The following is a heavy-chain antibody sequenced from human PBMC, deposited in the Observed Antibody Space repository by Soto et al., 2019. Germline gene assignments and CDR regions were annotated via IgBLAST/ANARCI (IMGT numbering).Heavy chain of an antibody. D-gene: IGHD1-26*01. CDR2: LIPIYDEP. CDR3: ARDLAKGGGSAGFDY. V-gene: IGHV1-69*06. Sequence: QVQLVQSGAEVKNPGSSVRVSCKTSGFTFNVYGIHWVRQAPGQGLEWMGGLIPIYDEPNYAQKFQGRVTMTADKSTATVYLELNSLRSEDTAVYFCARDLAKGGGSAGFDYWGQGTLVTVSS. J-gene: IGHJ4*02. CDR1: GFTFNVYG.